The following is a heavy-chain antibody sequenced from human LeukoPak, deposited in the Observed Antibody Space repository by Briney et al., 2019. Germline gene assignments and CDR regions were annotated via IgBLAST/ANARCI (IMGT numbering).Heavy chain of an antibody. D-gene: IGHD3-22*01. Sequence: GASVKVSCKASGYTFTGYYMHWVRQAPGQGLEWMGWINPNSGGTNYAQKFQGRVTMTRDTSISTAYMELSRLRSDDTAVYYCASRYYDSSGYYHYWGQGTLVTVSS. V-gene: IGHV1-2*02. CDR1: GYTFTGYY. J-gene: IGHJ4*02. CDR3: ASRYYDSSGYYHY. CDR2: INPNSGGT.